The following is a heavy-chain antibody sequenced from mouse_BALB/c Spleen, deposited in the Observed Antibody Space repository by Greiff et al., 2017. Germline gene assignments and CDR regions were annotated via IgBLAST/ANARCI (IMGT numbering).Heavy chain of an antibody. D-gene: IGHD1-2*01. CDR1: GYTFTSYW. CDR2: IDPSDSET. Sequence: QVQLQQSGAELVKPGAPVKLSCKASGYTFTSYWMNWVKQRPGRGLEWIGRIDPSDSETHYNQKFKDKATLTVDKSSSTAYIQLSSLTSEDSAVYYCARSDYGYVGDYWGQGTTLTVSS. J-gene: IGHJ2*01. CDR3: ARSDYGYVGDY. V-gene: IGHV1-69*02.